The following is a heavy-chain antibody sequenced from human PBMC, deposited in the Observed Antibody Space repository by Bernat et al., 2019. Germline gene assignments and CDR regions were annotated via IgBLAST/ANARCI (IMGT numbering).Heavy chain of an antibody. CDR1: GLTFSRYS. CDR3: ARDYYGSGSYYYYYGMDV. J-gene: IGHJ6*02. V-gene: IGHV3-48*02. Sequence: EVQLVESGGGLVQPGGSLRLSCAASGLTFSRYSMNWVRQAPGKGLEWVSYISSSSSTIYYADSVKGRFTISRDNAKNSLYLQMNSLRDEDTAVYYCARDYYGSGSYYYYYGMDVWGQGTTVTVSS. CDR2: ISSSSSTI. D-gene: IGHD3-10*01.